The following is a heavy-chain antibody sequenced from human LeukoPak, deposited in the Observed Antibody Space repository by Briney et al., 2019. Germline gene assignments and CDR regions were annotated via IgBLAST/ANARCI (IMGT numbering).Heavy chain of an antibody. J-gene: IGHJ4*02. D-gene: IGHD1-26*01. Sequence: GGSLRLSCAASAFSLNAYNMNWVRQAPGKGLEWVSSISNTGTYIYYADSVKGRFTIPRDNAQNSLYLQMNSLRAEDTAIYYCVRDRGTYRPIDYWGQGTLVTVSS. CDR3: VRDRGTYRPIDY. CDR1: AFSLNAYN. V-gene: IGHV3-21*04. CDR2: ISNTGTYI.